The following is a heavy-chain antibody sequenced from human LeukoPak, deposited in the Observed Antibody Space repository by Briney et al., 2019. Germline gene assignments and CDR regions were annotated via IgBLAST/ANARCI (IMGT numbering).Heavy chain of an antibody. CDR2: IVVGSGNT. CDR1: GFTFTISA. D-gene: IGHD3-22*01. Sequence: SVKVSCKASGFTFTISAVQWVRQARGQRLEWIGWIVVGSGNTNYAQKFQERVTITRDMSTSTAYMEPSSLRSEDTAVYYCAADQAAYDSRPFDYWGQGTLVTVSS. V-gene: IGHV1-58*01. CDR3: AADQAAYDSRPFDY. J-gene: IGHJ4*02.